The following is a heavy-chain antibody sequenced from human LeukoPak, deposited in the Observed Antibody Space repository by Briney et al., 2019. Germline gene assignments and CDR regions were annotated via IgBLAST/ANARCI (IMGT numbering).Heavy chain of an antibody. V-gene: IGHV1-69*13. Sequence: PVKVSCKASGGTFSSYAISWVRQAPGQGLEWMGGIIPIFGTANYAQKFQGRVTITADESTSTAYMELSSLRSEDTAVYYCARFGRDGYYFDYWGQGTLVTVSS. D-gene: IGHD5-24*01. J-gene: IGHJ4*02. CDR3: ARFGRDGYYFDY. CDR1: GGTFSSYA. CDR2: IIPIFGTA.